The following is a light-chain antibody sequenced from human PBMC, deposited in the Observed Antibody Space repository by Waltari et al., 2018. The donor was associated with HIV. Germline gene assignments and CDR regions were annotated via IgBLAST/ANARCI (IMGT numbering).Light chain of an antibody. CDR2: GAS. CDR1: PYVSSRY. CDR3: QQYGSSRT. Sequence: EIVSPQSPVTLSLCPGERPTRSCRAGPYVSSRYLAWYQQKPGQAPRLLIYGASSRATGIPDRFSGSGSETDFTLTISRLEPEDFAVYYCQQYGSSRTFGGGTTVEIK. J-gene: IGKJ4*01. V-gene: IGKV3-20*01.